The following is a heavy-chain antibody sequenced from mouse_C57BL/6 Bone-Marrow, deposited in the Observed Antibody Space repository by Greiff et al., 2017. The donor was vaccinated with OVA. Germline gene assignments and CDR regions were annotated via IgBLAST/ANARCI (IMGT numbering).Heavy chain of an antibody. CDR3: ARGYYYGSSYVSFAY. CDR1: GFTFTDYY. Sequence: EVQWVESGGGLVQPGGSLSLSCAASGFTFTDYYMSWVRQPPGKALEWLGFIRNKANGYTTEYSASVKGRFTISRDNSQSILYLQMDALRAEDSATYYCARGYYYGSSYVSFAYWGQGTLVTVSA. CDR2: IRNKANGYTT. J-gene: IGHJ3*01. D-gene: IGHD1-1*01. V-gene: IGHV7-3*01.